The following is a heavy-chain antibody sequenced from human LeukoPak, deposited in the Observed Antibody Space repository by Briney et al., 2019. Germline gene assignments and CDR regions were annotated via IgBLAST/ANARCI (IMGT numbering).Heavy chain of an antibody. D-gene: IGHD3-22*01. CDR2: IWYDGSNK. CDR1: GFTFSSYA. J-gene: IGHJ2*01. Sequence: PGRSLRLSCAASGFTFSSYAMHWVRQAPGKGLEWVAVIWYDGSNKYYADSVKGRFTISRDNSKNTLYLQMNSLRAEDTAVYYCTTATYYYDSSGYYTRYFDLWGRGTLVTVSS. V-gene: IGHV3-30*07. CDR3: TTATYYYDSSGYYTRYFDL.